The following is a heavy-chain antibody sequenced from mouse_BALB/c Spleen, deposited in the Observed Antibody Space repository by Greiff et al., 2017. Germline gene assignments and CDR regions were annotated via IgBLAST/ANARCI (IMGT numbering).Heavy chain of an antibody. CDR2: ISSGGGST. Sequence: EVQRVESGGGLVKPGGSLKLSCAASGFAFSSYDMSWVRQTPEKRLEWVAYISSGGGSTYYPDTVKGRFTISRDNAKNTLYLQMSSLKSEDTAMYYCARHAGYYKGGRVWFAYWGQGTLVTVSA. J-gene: IGHJ3*01. CDR1: GFAFSSYD. D-gene: IGHD1-1*01. V-gene: IGHV5-12-1*01. CDR3: ARHAGYYKGGRVWFAY.